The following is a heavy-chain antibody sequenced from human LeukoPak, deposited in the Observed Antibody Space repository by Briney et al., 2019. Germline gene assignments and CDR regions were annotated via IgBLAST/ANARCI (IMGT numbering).Heavy chain of an antibody. CDR1: GGSISSYY. J-gene: IGHJ6*03. V-gene: IGHV4-59*01. Sequence: SETLSLTCTVSGGSISSYYWSWIRQPPGKGLEWIGYIYYSGSTNYNPSLKSRVTISVDTSKNQSSLKLSSVTAADTAVYYCAREMAVAGTGPSYYYYYMDVWGKGTTVTVSS. CDR3: AREMAVAGTGPSYYYYYMDV. D-gene: IGHD6-19*01. CDR2: IYYSGST.